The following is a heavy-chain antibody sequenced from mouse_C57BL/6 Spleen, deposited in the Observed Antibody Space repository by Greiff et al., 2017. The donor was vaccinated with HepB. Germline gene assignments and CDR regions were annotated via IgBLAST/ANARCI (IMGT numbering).Heavy chain of an antibody. CDR2: IDPSDSYT. V-gene: IGHV1-69*01. CDR3: ARSGSPDYYGSCYFDY. CDR1: GYTFTSYW. Sequence: QVQLQQPGAELVMPGASVKLSCKASGYTFTSYWMHWVKQRPGQGLEWIGEIDPSDSYTNYNQKFKGKSTLTVDKSSSTAYMQLSSLTSEDSAVYYCARSGSPDYYGSCYFDYWGQGTTLTVSS. J-gene: IGHJ2*01. D-gene: IGHD1-1*01.